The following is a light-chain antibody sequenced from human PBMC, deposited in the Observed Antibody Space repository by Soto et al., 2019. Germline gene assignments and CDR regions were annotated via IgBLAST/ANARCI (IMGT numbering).Light chain of an antibody. Sequence: QSVLTQPPSVSGAPGQRVTISCTGSSSNIGAGYDVHWYQQLPGTAPKHLIYGNSNRPSGVPDRFSGSKSGTSASLAITGLQAEDEADYYCQSYDSSLSGSKFGGGTELTVL. CDR2: GNS. CDR1: SSNIGAGYD. V-gene: IGLV1-40*01. J-gene: IGLJ2*01. CDR3: QSYDSSLSGSK.